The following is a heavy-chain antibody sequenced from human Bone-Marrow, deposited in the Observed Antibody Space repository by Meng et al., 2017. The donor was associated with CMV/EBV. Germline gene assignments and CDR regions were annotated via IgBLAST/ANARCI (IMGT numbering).Heavy chain of an antibody. Sequence: SGTTLVKPTEPLTLTSTVSGLSLSNARMGVSWIRQPPGKALEWLAHIFSNDEKSYSTSLKSRLTISKDTSKSQVVLTMTNMDPVDTATYYCARIGEEYQLLDAFDIWGQGTMVTVSS. CDR1: GLSLSNARMG. CDR2: IFSNDEK. CDR3: ARIGEEYQLLDAFDI. D-gene: IGHD2-2*01. J-gene: IGHJ3*02. V-gene: IGHV2-26*01.